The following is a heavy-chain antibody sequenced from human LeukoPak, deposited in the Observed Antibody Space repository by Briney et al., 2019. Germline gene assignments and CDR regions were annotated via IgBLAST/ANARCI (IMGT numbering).Heavy chain of an antibody. CDR3: VRHPSAGGGDFYGMDV. CDR2: FSYSGST. Sequence: SETLSLTCTVSGASISSSTYYWGWIRQPPGKGLEWIGSFSYSGSTYYNPSLKSRVTISVDTSKNQFFLKLSSVTAADTALYYCVRHPSAGGGDFYGMDVWGQGTTVTVSS. V-gene: IGHV4-39*01. J-gene: IGHJ6*02. CDR1: GASISSSTYY. D-gene: IGHD2-8*02.